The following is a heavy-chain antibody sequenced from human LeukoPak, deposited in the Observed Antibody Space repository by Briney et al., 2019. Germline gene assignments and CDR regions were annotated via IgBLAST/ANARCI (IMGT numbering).Heavy chain of an antibody. D-gene: IGHD5-18*01. V-gene: IGHV3-53*01. CDR1: GXTVSSNY. CDR3: ARYSYGYDY. Sequence: GGSLRLSCAASGXTVSSNYMSWVRQAPGKGLEWVSGIYSGGSTYYADSVKGRFTISRDNSKTTLYLQMNSLRAEDTAVYYCARYSYGYDYWGQGTLVTVSS. CDR2: IYSGGST. J-gene: IGHJ4*02.